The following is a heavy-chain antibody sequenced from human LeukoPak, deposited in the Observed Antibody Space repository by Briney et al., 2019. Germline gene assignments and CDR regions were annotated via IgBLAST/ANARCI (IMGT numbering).Heavy chain of an antibody. CDR3: ARELRFYYYYYMDV. Sequence: GGSLRLSCAATGFTFSDYYMSWIRQAPGKGLEWVSYISSSGSTIYYADSVKGRFTISRDNAKNSLYLQMNSLRAEDTAVYYCARELRFYYYYYMDVWGKGTTVTVSS. CDR2: ISSSGSTI. V-gene: IGHV3-11*01. J-gene: IGHJ6*03. CDR1: GFTFSDYY.